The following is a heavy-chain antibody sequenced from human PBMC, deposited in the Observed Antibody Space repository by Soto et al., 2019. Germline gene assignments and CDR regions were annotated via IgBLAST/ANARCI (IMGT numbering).Heavy chain of an antibody. CDR2: IVVGSGNT. Sequence: GASVKVSCKASGFTFTSSAVQWVRQARGQRLERIGWIVVGSGNTNYAQKFQERVTITRDMSTSTAYMELSSLRSEDTAVYYCAGDTYCSSTSCYRGYYYYYGMDVWGQGTTVTVSS. J-gene: IGHJ6*02. D-gene: IGHD2-2*01. V-gene: IGHV1-58*01. CDR3: AGDTYCSSTSCYRGYYYYYGMDV. CDR1: GFTFTSSA.